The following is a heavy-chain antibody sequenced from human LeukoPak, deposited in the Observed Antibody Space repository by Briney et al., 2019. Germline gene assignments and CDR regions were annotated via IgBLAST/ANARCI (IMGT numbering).Heavy chain of an antibody. Sequence: GGSLRLSCAASGFTFSSYGMHWVRQAPGKGLEWVALISYDGSNKYYADSVKGRFTISRDNSKNTLYLQMNSLRAEDTAVYYCARVPGFIWGQGTLVTVSS. CDR2: ISYDGSNK. D-gene: IGHD3-10*01. V-gene: IGHV3-30*03. CDR1: GFTFSSYG. J-gene: IGHJ4*02. CDR3: ARVPGFI.